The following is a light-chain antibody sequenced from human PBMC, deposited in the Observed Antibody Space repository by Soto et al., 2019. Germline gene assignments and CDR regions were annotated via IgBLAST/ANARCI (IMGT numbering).Light chain of an antibody. V-gene: IGKV3-15*01. CDR1: QSVDSN. CDR2: GAS. J-gene: IGKJ4*01. CDR3: QQYNNWLT. Sequence: EIVMTQSPVTLSVSPGERATLSCRASQSVDSNLAWYQQKAGQAPRLLIYGASTRATVIPARFSGSVSGTDFTLTFSSLQSEDFAVYYCQQYNNWLTFGGGTKVDIK.